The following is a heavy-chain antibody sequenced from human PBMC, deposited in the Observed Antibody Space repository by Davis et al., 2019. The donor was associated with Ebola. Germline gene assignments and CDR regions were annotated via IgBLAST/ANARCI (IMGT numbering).Heavy chain of an antibody. D-gene: IGHD3-3*01. CDR2: IYYSGST. Sequence: MPSETLSLTCTVSGGSISSSSYYWGWIRQPPGKGLEWIGSIYYSGSTYYNPSLKSRVTISVDTSKNQFSLKLSSVTAADTAVYYCARQGFWSGYTFDYWGQGTLVTVSS. CDR3: ARQGFWSGYTFDY. V-gene: IGHV4-39*01. CDR1: GGSISSSSYY. J-gene: IGHJ4*02.